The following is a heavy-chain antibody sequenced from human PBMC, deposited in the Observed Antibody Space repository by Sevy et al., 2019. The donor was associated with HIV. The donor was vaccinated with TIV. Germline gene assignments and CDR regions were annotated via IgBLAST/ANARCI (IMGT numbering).Heavy chain of an antibody. Sequence: SETLSLTCYVSGDSISDYYWSWIRQSPWKGLEWIGYISHTGSTNHNPSLKRRVTLRADTSKNQISLKLTFVTAADTAVYYCARGKVLMDYWGQGTLVTVSS. CDR1: GDSISDYY. CDR3: ARGKVLMDY. J-gene: IGHJ4*02. CDR2: ISHTGST. V-gene: IGHV4-59*01.